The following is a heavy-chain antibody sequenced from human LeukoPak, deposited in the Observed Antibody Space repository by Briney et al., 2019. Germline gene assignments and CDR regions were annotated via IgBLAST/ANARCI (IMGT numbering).Heavy chain of an antibody. V-gene: IGHV3-23*01. Sequence: GGSLRLSCAASGFTFSNFAMSWVRQTPGKGLQWVSSISASRGNTYYADSVKGRFTISRDNSNNLLHLQMNSPRAEDSALYYCAKDLGNTVFGVVIPLRGAFDVWGQGTMVTVS. CDR1: GFTFSNFA. D-gene: IGHD3-3*01. CDR2: ISASRGNT. J-gene: IGHJ3*01. CDR3: AKDLGNTVFGVVIPLRGAFDV.